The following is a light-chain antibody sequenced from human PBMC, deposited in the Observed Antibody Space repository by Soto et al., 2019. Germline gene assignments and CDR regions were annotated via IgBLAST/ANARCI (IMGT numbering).Light chain of an antibody. Sequence: QPVLTQPPSVSGAPGQKVIISCTGSTSNIGAGYDVHWYQQLPGTAPKLLIYSNSNRPSGVPDRLSGSKSGTSASLAITGLQVEDEDDYYCQSYDSSLSAAVFGGGTKLTVL. CDR3: QSYDSSLSAAV. J-gene: IGLJ3*02. V-gene: IGLV1-40*01. CDR2: SNS. CDR1: TSNIGAGYD.